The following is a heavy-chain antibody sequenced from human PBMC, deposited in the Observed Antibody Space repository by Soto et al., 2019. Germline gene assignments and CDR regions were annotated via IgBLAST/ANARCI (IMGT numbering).Heavy chain of an antibody. CDR1: GFTFSSYA. CDR2: ISGSGGST. D-gene: IGHD3-22*01. CDR3: AKDLWYYYDSSGPFDY. J-gene: IGHJ4*02. V-gene: IGHV3-23*01. Sequence: PGGSLRLSCAASGFTFSSYAMSWVRQAPGKGLEWVSAISGSGGSTYYADSVKGRFTISRDNSKNTLYLQMNSLRAEDTAVYYCAKDLWYYYDSSGPFDYWGQGTLVTVSS.